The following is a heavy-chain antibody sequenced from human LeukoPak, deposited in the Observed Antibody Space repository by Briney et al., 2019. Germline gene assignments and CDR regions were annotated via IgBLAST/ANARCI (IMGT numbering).Heavy chain of an antibody. CDR2: IYYTGRT. CDR3: ARGFCTTTSCYFPLKRFDP. D-gene: IGHD2-2*01. Sequence: SETLSLTCTVSGGSINSGGYYWNWIRQHPGKGLEWIGYIYYTGRTFYNPSLKSRVTMSVDTSKNQFSLRLSSVTAADTAVYYCARGFCTTTSCYFPLKRFDPWGQGTLVTVSS. V-gene: IGHV4-31*03. J-gene: IGHJ5*02. CDR1: GGSINSGGYY.